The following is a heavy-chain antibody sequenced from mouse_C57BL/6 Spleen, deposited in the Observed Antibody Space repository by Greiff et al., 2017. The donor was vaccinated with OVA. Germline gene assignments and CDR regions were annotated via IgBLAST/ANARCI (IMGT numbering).Heavy chain of an antibody. V-gene: IGHV1-82*01. Sequence: VQLQQSGPELVKPGASVKISCKASGYAFSSSWMNWVKQRPGKGLEWIGRIYPGDGDTNYNGKFKGKATLTADKSSSTAYMQLSSLTSEDSAVYVCAREGDSSGTLFAYWGQGTLVTVSA. CDR3: AREGDSSGTLFAY. CDR2: IYPGDGDT. CDR1: GYAFSSSW. J-gene: IGHJ3*01. D-gene: IGHD3-2*02.